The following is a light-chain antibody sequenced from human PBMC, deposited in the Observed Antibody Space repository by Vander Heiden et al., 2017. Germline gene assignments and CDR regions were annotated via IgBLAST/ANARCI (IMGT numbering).Light chain of an antibody. CDR2: DAS. Sequence: DIQMTQSPSSLSASVGDRVTITCQASQDISNYLNWYQQKPGKAPKLLIYDASNLETGVPSRFSGSGSGTDFTFTISILQPEDVATYYCQQDDNLPDTFGQGTKVEIK. J-gene: IGKJ2*01. CDR1: QDISNY. CDR3: QQDDNLPDT. V-gene: IGKV1-33*01.